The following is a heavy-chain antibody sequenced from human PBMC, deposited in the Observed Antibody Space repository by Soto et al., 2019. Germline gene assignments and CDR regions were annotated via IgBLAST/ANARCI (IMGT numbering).Heavy chain of an antibody. Sequence: GESLKISCEASGYSFTSYWIGWVRQMPGKGLEWMGVIYPGDSDTRYSPSFQGQVTISADKSINTAADTAVYYCARDSAGNYYGSGKDVWGQGTTVTVSS. CDR3: GSGKDV. J-gene: IGHJ6*02. CDR2: IYPGDSDT. D-gene: IGHD3-10*01. V-gene: IGHV5-51*01. CDR1: GYSFTSYW.